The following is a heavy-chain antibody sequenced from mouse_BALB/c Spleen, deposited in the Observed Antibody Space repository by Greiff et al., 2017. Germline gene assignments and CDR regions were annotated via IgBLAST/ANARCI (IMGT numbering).Heavy chain of an antibody. J-gene: IGHJ3*01. CDR3: ARKGPYYRYDVFAY. V-gene: IGHV1-14*01. CDR1: GYTFTSYV. Sequence: EVQLQQSGPELVKPGASVMMSCKASGYTFTSYVMHWVKQKPGQGLEWIGYINPYNDGTKYNEKFKGKATLTSDKSSSTAYMELSSLTSEDSAVYYCARKGPYYRYDVFAYWGQGTLVTVAA. D-gene: IGHD2-14*01. CDR2: INPYNDGT.